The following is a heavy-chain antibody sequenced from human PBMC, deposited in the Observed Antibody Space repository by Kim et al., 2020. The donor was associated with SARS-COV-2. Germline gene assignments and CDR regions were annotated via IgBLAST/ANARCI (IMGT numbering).Heavy chain of an antibody. V-gene: IGHV3-23*03. D-gene: IGHD3-10*01. CDR2: IYSGGSST. CDR1: GFTFSSYA. J-gene: IGHJ3*02. Sequence: GGSLRLSCAASGFTFSSYAMSWVRQAPGKGLEWVSVIYSGGSSTYYADSVKGRFTISRDNSKNTLYLQMNSLRAEDTAVYYCAKDRFTMVRGVIQALGAFDIWGQGTMVTVSS. CDR3: AKDRFTMVRGVIQALGAFDI.